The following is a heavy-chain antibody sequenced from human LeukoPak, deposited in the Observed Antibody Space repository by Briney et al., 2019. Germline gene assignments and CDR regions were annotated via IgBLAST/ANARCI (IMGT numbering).Heavy chain of an antibody. Sequence: PGGSLRLSCLGSGFNFSWYGMNWVRQAPGRGLEYVSAISKNGGNTYYVDSVKGRFTISRDNSKNTLYLQMNSLRVEDTAVYFCVKDLSDRDVDYWGQGTLVTVSS. CDR3: VKDLSDRDVDY. CDR1: GFNFSWYG. J-gene: IGHJ4*02. V-gene: IGHV3-64D*06. D-gene: IGHD2-21*02. CDR2: ISKNGGNT.